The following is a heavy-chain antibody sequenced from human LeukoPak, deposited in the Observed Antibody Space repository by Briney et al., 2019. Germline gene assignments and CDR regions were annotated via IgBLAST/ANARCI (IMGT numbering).Heavy chain of an antibody. CDR1: GGSISSGFW. Sequence: SETLSLTCVVSGGSISSGFWWSWVRQPPGKGLEWIGEIHHSGSTNYNPSLKSRVTISVDKSKNQFSLKLSSVTATVTAVYLCARNAYYSADYWGQGTLVTVSS. V-gene: IGHV4-4*02. CDR2: IHHSGST. D-gene: IGHD4/OR15-4a*01. J-gene: IGHJ4*02. CDR3: ARNAYYSADY.